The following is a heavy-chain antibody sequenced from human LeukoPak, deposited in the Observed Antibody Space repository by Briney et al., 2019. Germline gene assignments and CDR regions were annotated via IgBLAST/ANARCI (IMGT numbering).Heavy chain of an antibody. D-gene: IGHD3-3*01. V-gene: IGHV3-7*05. CDR2: IKEDGSEK. Sequence: AGGSLRLGCAASGFTCSNYWMSWVRRAPVRGQQWVANIKEDGSEKYYVDSVKGRFTISRDNTKPSLYPQMNSMRAEATAVYYCANRFPDYWGQGTLVTVYS. CDR1: GFTCSNYW. CDR3: ANRFPDY. J-gene: IGHJ4*02.